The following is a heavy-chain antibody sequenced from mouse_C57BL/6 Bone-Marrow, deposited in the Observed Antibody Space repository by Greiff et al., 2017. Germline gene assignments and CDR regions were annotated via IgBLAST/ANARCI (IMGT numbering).Heavy chain of an antibody. V-gene: IGHV1-7*01. CDR2: INPSSGYT. CDR3: AINCGSSSYFARDY. D-gene: IGHD1-1*01. Sequence: QVQLQQSGAELAKPGASVKLSCKASGYTFTSYWMHWVKQRPGQGLEWIGDINPSSGYTKYNEKFKDKATLTADKSSSTAYMQLSSLTYEDSAVYYGAINCGSSSYFARDYWGQGTSVTVSA. CDR1: GYTFTSYW. J-gene: IGHJ4*01.